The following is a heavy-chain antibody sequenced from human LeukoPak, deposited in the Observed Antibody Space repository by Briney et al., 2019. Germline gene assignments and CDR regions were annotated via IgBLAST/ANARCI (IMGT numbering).Heavy chain of an antibody. V-gene: IGHV3-11*01. CDR1: GFTFSNYA. CDR2: ISNSGSTI. D-gene: IGHD2-2*01. J-gene: IGHJ4*02. Sequence: GGSLRLSCAASGFTFSNYAMSWIRQAPGKGLEWVSYISNSGSTIYYADSVKGRFTISRDNAKNSLYLQMNSLRAEDTAVYYCAKGLPATLLVYWGQGTLVTVSS. CDR3: AKGLPATLLVY.